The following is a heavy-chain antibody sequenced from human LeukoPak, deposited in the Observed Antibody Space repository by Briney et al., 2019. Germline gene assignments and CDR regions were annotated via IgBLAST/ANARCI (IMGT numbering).Heavy chain of an antibody. CDR3: ARGGDLAARPFDY. D-gene: IGHD6-6*01. Sequence: ASVKVSCKASGYSFTGSYIHWVRQAPGQGLESMGWINPKSGGTIYAQKFQGRVTMTRDTSISTAYMELSSLTSDDTAVYYCARGGDLAARPFDYWGQGTLVTVSS. CDR2: INPKSGGT. V-gene: IGHV1-2*02. J-gene: IGHJ4*02. CDR1: GYSFTGSY.